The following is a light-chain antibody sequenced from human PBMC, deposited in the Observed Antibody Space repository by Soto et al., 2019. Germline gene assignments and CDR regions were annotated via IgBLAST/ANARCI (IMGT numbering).Light chain of an antibody. Sequence: DIQMTQSPSSLSASVGDRVTFTCRASQDSSQFLAWYQQRPGKVPRLLISYAANLQLGVPSRFSGSGSGTDFTLTISSLQPEDVGTYYCHQYSKDTPGTFGQGTKVDIK. CDR1: QDSSQF. V-gene: IGKV1-27*01. CDR2: YAA. J-gene: IGKJ1*01. CDR3: HQYSKDTPGT.